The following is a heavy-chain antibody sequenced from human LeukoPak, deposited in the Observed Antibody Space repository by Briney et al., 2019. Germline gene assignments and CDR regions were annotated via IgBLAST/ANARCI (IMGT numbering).Heavy chain of an antibody. D-gene: IGHD3-10*01. CDR3: AKQYGSGSYYSDYFDY. Sequence: GGSLRLSCAASGFTFSSYAMSWVRQAPGKGLEWVSAISGSGGSTYYADSVKGRFPISRNNSKNTLYLQMNSLRAEDTAVYYCAKQYGSGSYYSDYFDYWGQGTLVTVSS. J-gene: IGHJ4*02. CDR1: GFTFSSYA. CDR2: ISGSGGST. V-gene: IGHV3-23*01.